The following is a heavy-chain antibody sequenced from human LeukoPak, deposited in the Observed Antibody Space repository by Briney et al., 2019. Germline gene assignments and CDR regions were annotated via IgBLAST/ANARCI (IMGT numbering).Heavy chain of an antibody. CDR3: ASAPTYYYDSSVLGAFDI. CDR2: IIPIFGTA. V-gene: IGHV1-69*13. J-gene: IGHJ3*02. CDR1: GYTFTSYA. Sequence: GASVKVSCKASGYTFTSYAISWVRQAPGQGLEWMGGIIPIFGTANYAQKFQGRVTITADESTSTAYMELSSLRSEDTAVYYCASAPTYYYDSSVLGAFDIWGQGTMVTVSS. D-gene: IGHD3-22*01.